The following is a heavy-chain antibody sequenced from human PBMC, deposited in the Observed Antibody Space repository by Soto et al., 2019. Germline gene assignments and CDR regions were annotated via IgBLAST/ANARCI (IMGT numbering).Heavy chain of an antibody. CDR2: IIPVRGIA. Sequence: QVQLVQSGAEVKKPGSSVTVSCKASGGTFSSYTISWVRQAPGHGHEWMGRIIPVRGIATYAQKFQGRVTITANKSTSTAKMELRCMSSEDTAFYYCATDLRGECSGGSCFASYYFDYWGQGTLVTVSS. J-gene: IGHJ4*01. D-gene: IGHD2-15*01. CDR3: ATDLRGECSGGSCFASYYFDY. V-gene: IGHV1-69*08. CDR1: GGTFSSYT.